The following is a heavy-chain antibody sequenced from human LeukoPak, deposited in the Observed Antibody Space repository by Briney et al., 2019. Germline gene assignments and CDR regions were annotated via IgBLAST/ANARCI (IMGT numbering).Heavy chain of an antibody. CDR2: IADSGGNT. Sequence: GGSLRLSCAASGFTFKMYGMGWVRQAPGKWPEWVAAIADSGGNTYYADSVKGRFTISRDNSRNTLSLQMNSLRAEDTAVYYCAKGHNNYYFTIDYWGQGTLVTVSS. CDR3: AKGHNNYYFTIDY. J-gene: IGHJ4*02. V-gene: IGHV3-23*01. CDR1: GFTFKMYG. D-gene: IGHD2/OR15-2a*01.